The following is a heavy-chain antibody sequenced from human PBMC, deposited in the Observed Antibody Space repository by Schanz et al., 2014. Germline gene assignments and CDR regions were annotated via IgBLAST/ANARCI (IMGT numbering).Heavy chain of an antibody. CDR1: GFTFNTSW. J-gene: IGHJ4*02. Sequence: EVQLVESGGGLVKPGGSLRLSCAASGFTFNTSWFHWVRQPPGKGLLWVSRVSRDGSETTYVDSVRGRFTISRDTAKNTVFLQMNNLRAEDTAVYYCVRIYSGYSGGYLDYWGQGTLVTVSS. CDR2: VSRDGSET. V-gene: IGHV3-74*02. CDR3: VRIYSGYSGGYLDY. D-gene: IGHD5-12*01.